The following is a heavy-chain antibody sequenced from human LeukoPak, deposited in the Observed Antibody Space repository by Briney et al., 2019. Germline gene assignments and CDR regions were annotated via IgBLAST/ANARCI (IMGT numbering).Heavy chain of an antibody. CDR1: GGSISSSNYY. J-gene: IGHJ4*02. D-gene: IGHD3-3*01. CDR2: TSDGGGT. Sequence: SESLSLTCTVSGGSISSSNYYWGWPRQPPGKGLEWFVSTSDGGGTYYNSSLRRRVTISVDTSKNQFSLNLSLVTAADTAVYYCARVGEVRDYDFWSGYFNSYFDYWGQGTLVTVSS. V-gene: IGHV4-39*01. CDR3: ARVGEVRDYDFWSGYFNSYFDY.